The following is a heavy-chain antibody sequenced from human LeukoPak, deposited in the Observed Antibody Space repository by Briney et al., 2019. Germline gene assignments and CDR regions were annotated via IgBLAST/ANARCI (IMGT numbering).Heavy chain of an antibody. D-gene: IGHD6-6*01. CDR3: ARGGGPEYYYYYYMDV. J-gene: IGHJ6*03. CDR2: MNPNSGNT. V-gene: IGHV1-8*03. CDR1: GYTFTSYD. Sequence: GASVKVSCKASGYTFTSYDINWVRQATGQGLEWMGWMNPNSGNTGYAQKFQGRVTITRNTSISTAYMELSSLRSEDTAVYYCARGGGPEYYYYYYMDVWGKGTTVTVSS.